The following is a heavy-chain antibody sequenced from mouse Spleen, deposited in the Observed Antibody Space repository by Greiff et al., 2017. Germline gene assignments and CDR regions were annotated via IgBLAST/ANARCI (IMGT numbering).Heavy chain of an antibody. V-gene: IGHV1-55*01. CDR3: ARSGNYYGSSYNFDY. J-gene: IGHJ2*01. CDR1: GYTFTSYW. Sequence: VQLQQSGAEPVKPGASVKMSCKASGYTFTSYWITWVKQRPGQGLEWIGDIYFGSGSTNYNEKFKSKATLTVDTSSSTAYMQLSSLTSEDSAVYYCARSGNYYGSSYNFDYWGQGTTLTVSS. D-gene: IGHD1-1*01. CDR2: IYFGSGST.